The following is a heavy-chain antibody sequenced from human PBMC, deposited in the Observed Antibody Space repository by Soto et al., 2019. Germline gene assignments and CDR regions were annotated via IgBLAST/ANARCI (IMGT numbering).Heavy chain of an antibody. D-gene: IGHD1-26*01. CDR3: ATRDRVTSGSSHFYGTDV. V-gene: IGHV3-23*01. Sequence: AGGALRLSRVAPGSTLFSDVLRWGRPAPGEGLEWVSGISGGTTYYADSVKGRFTISRDNFKNTLFLQMNSLRAEDTAVYQCATRDRVTSGSSHFYGTDVWGQGTKVTVSS. CDR1: GSTLFSDV. J-gene: IGHJ6*02. CDR2: ISGGTT.